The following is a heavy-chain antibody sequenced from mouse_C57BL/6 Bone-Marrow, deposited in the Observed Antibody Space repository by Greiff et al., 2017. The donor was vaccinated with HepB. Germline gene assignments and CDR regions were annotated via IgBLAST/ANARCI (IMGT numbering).Heavy chain of an antibody. J-gene: IGHJ4*01. CDR1: GFSFNTYS. CDR3: VRHEGMGDYYAMDY. V-gene: IGHV10-1*01. CDR2: IRSKSNNYAT. Sequence: EVQGVESGGGLVQPKGSLKLSCAASGFSFNTYSMNWVRQAPGKGLEWVARIRSKSNNYATYYADSVKDRFTISRDDSESMLYLQMNNLKTEDTAMYYCVRHEGMGDYYAMDYWGQGTSVTVSS.